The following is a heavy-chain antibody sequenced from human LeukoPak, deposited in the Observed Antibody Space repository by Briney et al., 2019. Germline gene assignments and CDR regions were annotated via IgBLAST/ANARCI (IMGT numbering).Heavy chain of an antibody. D-gene: IGHD6-19*01. CDR2: ISSSSSYI. CDR1: GFTFSSYS. V-gene: IGHV3-21*01. CDR3: ARGHYSSGVDY. Sequence: GGSLRLSCAASGFTFSSYSMTWVRQAPGKGLEWVSSISSSSSYIYYADSVKGRFTISRDNAKNSLYLQMNSLRAEDTAVYYCARGHYSSGVDYWGQGTLVTVSS. J-gene: IGHJ4*02.